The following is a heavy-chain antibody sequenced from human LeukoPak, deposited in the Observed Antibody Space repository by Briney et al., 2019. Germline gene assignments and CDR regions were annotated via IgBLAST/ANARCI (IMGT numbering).Heavy chain of an antibody. CDR1: GGSISSSSYY. J-gene: IGHJ4*02. CDR2: IYYGGST. D-gene: IGHD6-19*01. CDR3: ARRGSSGWYDY. V-gene: IGHV4-39*01. Sequence: SETLSLTCTVSGGSISSSSYYWGWIRQPPGKGLEWIGSIYYGGSTYYNPSPKSRVTISVDTSKNQFSLKLSSVTAADTAVYYCARRGSSGWYDYWGQGTLVTVSS.